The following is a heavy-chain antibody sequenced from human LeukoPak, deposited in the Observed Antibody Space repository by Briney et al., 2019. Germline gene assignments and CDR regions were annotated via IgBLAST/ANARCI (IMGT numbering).Heavy chain of an antibody. CDR1: GFTFSSYA. J-gene: IGHJ4*02. CDR3: AKQSISSYDILTGYYSPIPNFDY. Sequence: QPGGSLRLSCAASGFTFSSYAMSWVRQAPGKGLEWVSAISGSGGSTYYADSVKGRFTISRDNSKNTLYLQMNSLRAEDTAVYYCAKQSISSYDILTGYYSPIPNFDYWGQGTLVTVSS. CDR2: ISGSGGST. D-gene: IGHD3-9*01. V-gene: IGHV3-23*01.